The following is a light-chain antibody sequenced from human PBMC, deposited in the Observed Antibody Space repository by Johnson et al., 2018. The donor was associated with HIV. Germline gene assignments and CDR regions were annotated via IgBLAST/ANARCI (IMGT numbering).Light chain of an antibody. CDR3: GTWDSSLSTYV. CDR1: SSNIGNNY. CDR2: DNN. Sequence: QSVLTQPPSVSAAPGQKVTISCSGSSSNIGNNYVSWYQQVPGTAPKLLIFDNNKRPSGIPDRFSGSKSGTSATLGITGLQTGDEAYYYCGTWDSSLSTYVLGTGTK. J-gene: IGLJ1*01. V-gene: IGLV1-51*01.